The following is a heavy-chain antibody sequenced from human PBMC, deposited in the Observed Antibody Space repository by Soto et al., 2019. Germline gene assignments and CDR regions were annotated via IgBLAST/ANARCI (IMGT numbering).Heavy chain of an antibody. J-gene: IGHJ4*02. V-gene: IGHV3-23*01. CDR3: AKEAGYGSGNY. CDR2: LSGSGGST. Sequence: EVQLLESGGGLVQPGGSLRLSCAASGFTFSSYAMSWFRQSPGKGLEWVSALSGSGGSTYYADSVKGRFTISRENSKNTMYLQMNSLRAEDTAVYYCAKEAGYGSGNYWGQGTLVTVSS. D-gene: IGHD3-10*01. CDR1: GFTFSSYA.